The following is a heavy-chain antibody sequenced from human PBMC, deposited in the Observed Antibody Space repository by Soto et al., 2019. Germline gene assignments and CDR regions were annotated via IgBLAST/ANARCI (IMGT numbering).Heavy chain of an antibody. V-gene: IGHV1-18*01. CDR2: ISGDNGNT. J-gene: IGHJ4*02. D-gene: IGHD2-15*01. CDR3: ATGLLGYCSGGSCYSDS. Sequence: QVQLVQSGAEVKKPGASVRVSWQTSAYNFTNYAVSWVRQAPGQGLEWMGWISGDNGNTIYAQKFQGRVTMTTDTSTRKAYMELRSLRSDDTAVYYCATGLLGYCSGGSCYSDSWCQGTLVTVSS. CDR1: AYNFTNYA.